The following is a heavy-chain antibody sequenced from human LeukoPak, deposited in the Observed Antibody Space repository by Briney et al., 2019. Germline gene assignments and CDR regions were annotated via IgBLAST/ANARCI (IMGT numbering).Heavy chain of an antibody. Sequence: ASVKVSCKASGYTFTGYYMHWVRQAPGQGLEWMGWINPNSGDTKSAQKPQGRLTMTRDTSITTAYMDLSRLTSDDTAVYYCTRDDIVGARDFDYWGQGTLVTVSS. CDR1: GYTFTGYY. CDR3: TRDDIVGARDFDY. V-gene: IGHV1-2*02. CDR2: INPNSGDT. J-gene: IGHJ4*02. D-gene: IGHD1-26*01.